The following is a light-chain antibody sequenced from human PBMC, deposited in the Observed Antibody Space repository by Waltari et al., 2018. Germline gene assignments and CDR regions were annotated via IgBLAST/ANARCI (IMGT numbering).Light chain of an antibody. CDR1: SNDVGGYND. CDR2: DVN. CDR3: LSFRGGNTWV. V-gene: IGLV2-11*01. J-gene: IGLJ2*01. Sequence: QAALTQPPSVSKSLGQAATISCTGTSNDVGGYNDVSWYQQYPGTAPRLVIYDVNIRPSGVSDRFSGSKSGKTASLTISGLQAEDEADYYCLSFRGGNTWVFGGGTRLTVL.